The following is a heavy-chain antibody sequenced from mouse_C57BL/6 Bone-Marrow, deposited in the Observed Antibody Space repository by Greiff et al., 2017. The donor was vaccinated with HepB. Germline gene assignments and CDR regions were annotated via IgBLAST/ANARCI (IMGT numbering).Heavy chain of an antibody. D-gene: IGHD1-1*01. J-gene: IGHJ2*01. CDR2: ISDGGSYT. V-gene: IGHV5-4*01. Sequence: EVQLQESGGGLVKPGGSLKLSCAASGFTFSSYAMSWVRQTPEKRLEWVATISDGGSYTYYPDNVKGRFTISRDNAKNNLYLQMSHLKSEDTAMYYCATSYYADYWGQGTTLTDSS. CDR1: GFTFSSYA. CDR3: ATSYYADY.